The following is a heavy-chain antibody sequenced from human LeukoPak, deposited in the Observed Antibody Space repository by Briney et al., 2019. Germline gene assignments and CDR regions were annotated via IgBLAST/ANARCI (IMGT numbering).Heavy chain of an antibody. V-gene: IGHV5-51*01. CDR1: GYRFTNYW. D-gene: IGHD6-19*01. CDR2: IYPGDSDT. Sequence: GESLKISCKGSGYRFTNYWIGWVRQMPGEGLEWMGIIYPGDSDTRYSPSFQGQVTISADKSISTAYLQWSSLQASDTAMYYCARHKGGSGWSFDYWGQGTLVTVSS. J-gene: IGHJ4*02. CDR3: ARHKGGSGWSFDY.